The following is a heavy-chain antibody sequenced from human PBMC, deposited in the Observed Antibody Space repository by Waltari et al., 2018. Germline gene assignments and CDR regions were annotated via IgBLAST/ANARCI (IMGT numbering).Heavy chain of an antibody. CDR2: INHSGST. V-gene: IGHV4-34*01. J-gene: IGHJ6*02. CDR1: GGSFSGYY. Sequence: QVQLQQWGAGLLKPSETLSLTCAVYGGSFSGYYWSWIRQPPGKGLEWIGEINHSGSTNDNPSLKSRVTISVDTSKNQFSLKLSSVTAADTAVYYCARGGPYCSGGSCYSLYYYYYGMDVWGQGTTVTVSS. CDR3: ARGGPYCSGGSCYSLYYYYYGMDV. D-gene: IGHD2-15*01.